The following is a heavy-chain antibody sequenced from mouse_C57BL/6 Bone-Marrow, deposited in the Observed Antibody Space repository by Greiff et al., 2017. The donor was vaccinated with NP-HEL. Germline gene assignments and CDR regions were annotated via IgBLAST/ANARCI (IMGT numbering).Heavy chain of an antibody. D-gene: IGHD2-2*01. Sequence: VQLQQSGAELVRPGTSVKISCKTSGYAFSNYYLGWLRQGPGHGLEWMGDIDPGSGDTYYNEKFKGKATLTADKSSSTAYMQLSSLTSEDSAVYFCSRAGYGSFAYWGQGTLVTVSA. CDR1: GYAFSNYY. V-gene: IGHV1-63*01. CDR3: SRAGYGSFAY. J-gene: IGHJ3*01. CDR2: IDPGSGDT.